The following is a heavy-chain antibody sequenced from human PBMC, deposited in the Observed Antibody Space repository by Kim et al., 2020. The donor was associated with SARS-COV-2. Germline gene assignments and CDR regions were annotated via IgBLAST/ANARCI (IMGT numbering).Heavy chain of an antibody. D-gene: IGHD3-9*01. CDR2: IKRDGSEK. J-gene: IGHJ2*01. CDR3: ARRAVCGTGYFDL. V-gene: IGHV3-7*01. Sequence: GGSLRLSCAASGFTFSTCWMTWLRQTPGKGLVWVAHIKRDGSEKNYADSVKGRFTISRDNAKNSLYLQMNSLSTEDTALYYCARRAVCGTGYFDLWGRGTPVAVSS. CDR1: GFTFSTCW.